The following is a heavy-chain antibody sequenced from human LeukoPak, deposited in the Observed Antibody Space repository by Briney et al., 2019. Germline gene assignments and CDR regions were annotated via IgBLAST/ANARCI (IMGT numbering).Heavy chain of an antibody. CDR2: IYPGDSDT. J-gene: IGHJ1*01. D-gene: IGHD3-10*01. V-gene: IGHV5-51*01. CDR3: ARLSSGSYYEYFQH. CDR1: GYSFTSYW. Sequence: GESLKISCKGSGYSFTSYWIGWVRQMPGKGLEWMGIIYPGDSDTRYSPSFQGQVHRVAISADNSISTAYLQWSNLKASDTAMYYCARLSSGSYYEYFQHWGQGTLVAVSS.